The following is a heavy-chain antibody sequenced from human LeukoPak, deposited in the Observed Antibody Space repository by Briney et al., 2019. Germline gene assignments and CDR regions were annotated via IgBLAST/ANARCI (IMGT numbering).Heavy chain of an antibody. V-gene: IGHV3-30-3*01. J-gene: IGHJ4*02. CDR1: GFTFSSYA. CDR2: ISYDGSNK. Sequence: GGSLRLSCAASGFTFSSYAMHRVRQAPGKGLEWVAVISYDGSNKYYADSVKGRFTISRDNSKNTLYLQMNSLRAEDTAVYYCARPPKHCSSTSCLDYWGQGTLVTVSS. CDR3: ARPPKHCSSTSCLDY. D-gene: IGHD2-2*01.